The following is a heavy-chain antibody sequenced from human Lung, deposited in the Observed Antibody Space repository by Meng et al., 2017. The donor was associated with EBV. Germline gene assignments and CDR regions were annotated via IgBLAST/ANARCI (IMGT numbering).Heavy chain of an antibody. J-gene: IGHJ5*02. V-gene: IGHV4-34*09. CDR3: ARGFVKYTVTRVGNWFDP. D-gene: IGHD4-17*01. CDR1: GGSCSGYY. CDR2: INHSGST. Sequence: VQRRESGPGLVKPSQTLSLTCTVYGGSCSGYYWSWIRQPPGKGLEWIGEINHSGSTNYNPSLKSRVTISVDTSKNQFSLKLSSVTAADTAVYYCARGFVKYTVTRVGNWFDPWGQGTLVTVSS.